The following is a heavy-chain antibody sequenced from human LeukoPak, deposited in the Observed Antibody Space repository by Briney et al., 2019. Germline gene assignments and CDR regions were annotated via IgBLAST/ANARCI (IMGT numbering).Heavy chain of an antibody. CDR1: GGTFSRNT. V-gene: IGHV1-69*05. CDR3: ARVSVDSGYYYLDL. CDR2: IIPMFGTP. D-gene: IGHD3-22*01. Sequence: SVTVSCKASGGTFSRNTVTWVRQAPGQGLEWMGGIIPMFGTPNYAQNFRGRVTVPTAESTSTASMELTSLRSEDTAVYYCARVSVDSGYYYLDLWGQGTLVTVSS. J-gene: IGHJ4*02.